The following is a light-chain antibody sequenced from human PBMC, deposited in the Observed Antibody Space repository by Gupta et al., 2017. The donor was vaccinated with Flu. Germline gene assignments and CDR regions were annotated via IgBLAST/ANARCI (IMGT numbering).Light chain of an antibody. Sequence: DAGLNQSADSLALSLGERGTINGKSSESILYGSDNKNYLAWYSQKAGHPPKLLIYWASTRESGVPDRFSGSGSATNFSLTISSLQVEDVAVYYCHQYYSTKWTFGQGTKVEIK. CDR3: HQYYSTKWT. CDR2: WAS. V-gene: IGKV4-1*01. CDR1: ESILYGSDNKNY. J-gene: IGKJ1*01.